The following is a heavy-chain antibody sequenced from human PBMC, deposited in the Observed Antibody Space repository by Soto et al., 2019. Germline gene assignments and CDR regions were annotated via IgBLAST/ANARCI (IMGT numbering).Heavy chain of an antibody. J-gene: IGHJ4*02. CDR1: GYTFTSYG. CDR2: ISAYNGNT. D-gene: IGHD5-12*01. CDR3: ARAAQSGYDSRFARY. V-gene: IGHV1-18*01. Sequence: QVQLVQSGAEVKKPGASVKVSCKASGYTFTSYGISWVRQAPGQGLEWMGWISAYNGNTNYAQKIQGRGTITTDTYTSTDYMELRSLRSDDTAVYYCARAAQSGYDSRFARYWGQGTLVTVSS.